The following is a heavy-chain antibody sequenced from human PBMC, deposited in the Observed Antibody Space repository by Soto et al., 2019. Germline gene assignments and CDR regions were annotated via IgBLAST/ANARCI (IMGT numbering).Heavy chain of an antibody. V-gene: IGHV4-39*07. CDR3: AREMSEWGNDAFDI. J-gene: IGHJ3*02. Sequence: PSETLSLTCTVSGGSISSSSYYWGWIRQPPGKGLEWIGSIYYSGSTYYNPSLKSRVTMSVDTSKNQFSLKLSSVTAADTAVYYCAREMSEWGNDAFDIWGQGTMVTVSS. CDR2: IYYSGST. CDR1: GGSISSSSYY. D-gene: IGHD3-16*01.